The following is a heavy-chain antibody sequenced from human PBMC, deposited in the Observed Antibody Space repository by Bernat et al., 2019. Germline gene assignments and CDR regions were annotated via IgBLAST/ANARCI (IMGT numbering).Heavy chain of an antibody. CDR3: ARDKDGGFAFDY. D-gene: IGHD2-15*01. V-gene: IGHV3-64*01. CDR2: LLGNGAHP. Sequence: EVELVESGGGLVQPGGSLRLSCAASGFSFSTYAMHWVRQAPGKGLQYVSSLLGNGAHPQYANYVKGRFTISRDNSKNTLYLQMGSLRPEDTAMYYCARDKDGGFAFDYWGQGTLVTVSS. CDR1: GFSFSTYA. J-gene: IGHJ4*02.